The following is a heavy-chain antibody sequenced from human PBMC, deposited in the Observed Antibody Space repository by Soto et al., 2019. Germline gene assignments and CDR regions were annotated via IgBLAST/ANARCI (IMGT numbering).Heavy chain of an antibody. CDR1: GGTFSSYT. CDR2: IIPILGIA. CDR3: SREASRSWYVSYLFEA. D-gene: IGHD6-13*01. J-gene: IGHJ5*02. Sequence: QVQLVQSGAEVKKPGSSVKVSCKASGGTFSSYTISWVRQAPGQGLEWMGRIIPILGIANYAQKFKVRVTITADKCTTTAQMELSSLRSEDTALYYCSREASRSWYVSYLFEAWGQGTLVTVSS. V-gene: IGHV1-69*08.